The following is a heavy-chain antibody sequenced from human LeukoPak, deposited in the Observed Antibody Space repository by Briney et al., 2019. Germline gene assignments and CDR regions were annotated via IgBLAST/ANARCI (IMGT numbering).Heavy chain of an antibody. CDR1: GFTFSSYA. V-gene: IGHV3-74*01. D-gene: IGHD2-21*02. CDR3: ARGGDPVKYYAEYFQY. J-gene: IGHJ1*01. Sequence: PGGSLRLSCSASGFTFSSYAMHWVRQGPGKGLVWVSRIRSDGTSTSYADSVKGRFTISRDNAKNTLYLQMSSLRAEDTAVYYCARGGDPVKYYAEYFQYWGQGTLVTVSS. CDR2: IRSDGTST.